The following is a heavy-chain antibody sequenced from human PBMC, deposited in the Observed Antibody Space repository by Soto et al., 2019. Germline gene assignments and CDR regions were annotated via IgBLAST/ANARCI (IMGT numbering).Heavy chain of an antibody. J-gene: IGHJ6*03. CDR3: ARGSTTGTTVHYYYYMDV. V-gene: IGHV1-46*01. CDR1: GYTFTSYY. CDR2: INPSGGST. D-gene: IGHD1-1*01. Sequence: ASVKVSCKASGYTFTSYYMHWVRQAPGQGLEWMGIINPSGGSTSYAQKFQGRVTMTRDTSTSTVYMELSSLRSEDTAVYYCARGSTTGTTVHYYYYMDVWGKGTTVTVSS.